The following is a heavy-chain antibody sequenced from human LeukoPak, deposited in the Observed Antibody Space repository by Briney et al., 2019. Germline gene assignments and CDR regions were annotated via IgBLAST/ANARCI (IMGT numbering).Heavy chain of an antibody. D-gene: IGHD6-19*01. CDR3: AKGSSGWAIRYFDY. J-gene: IGHJ4*02. V-gene: IGHV3-23*01. CDR2: ISGSGGST. Sequence: GESLKISCAASGFTFSSYAMSWVRQAPGKGLEWVSAISGSGGSTYYADSVKGRFTISRDNSKNTLYLQMNSLRAEDTAVYYCAKGSSGWAIRYFDYWGQGTLVTVSS. CDR1: GFTFSSYA.